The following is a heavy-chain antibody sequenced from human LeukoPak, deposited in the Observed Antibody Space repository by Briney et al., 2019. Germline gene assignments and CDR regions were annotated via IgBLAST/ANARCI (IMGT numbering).Heavy chain of an antibody. Sequence: PSETLSLTCTVSGGSISSYYWSWIRQPPGKGLEWIGYIYYSGSTNYNPSLKSRVTISVDTSKNQFSLKLSSVTAADTAVYYCASLVDSGREYYYYYMDVWGKGTTVTVSS. CDR1: GGSISSYY. CDR2: IYYSGST. V-gene: IGHV4-59*01. D-gene: IGHD3-10*01. J-gene: IGHJ6*03. CDR3: ASLVDSGREYYYYYMDV.